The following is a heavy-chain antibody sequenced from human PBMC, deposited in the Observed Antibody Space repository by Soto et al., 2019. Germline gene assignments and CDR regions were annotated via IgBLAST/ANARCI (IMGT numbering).Heavy chain of an antibody. CDR1: GFTFSSYG. J-gene: IGHJ4*02. CDR2: ISYDGSNK. V-gene: IGHV3-30*18. Sequence: GGSLRLSCAASGFTFSSYGMHLVRQAPGKGLEWVAVISYDGSNKYYADSVKGRFTISRDNSKNTLYLQMNSLRAEDTAVYYCAKEVFRRLWEFDYWGQGTLVTVSS. D-gene: IGHD5-18*01. CDR3: AKEVFRRLWEFDY.